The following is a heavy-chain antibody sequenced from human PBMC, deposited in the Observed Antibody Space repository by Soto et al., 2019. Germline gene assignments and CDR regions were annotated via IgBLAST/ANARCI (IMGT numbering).Heavy chain of an antibody. J-gene: IGHJ6*02. D-gene: IGHD2-21*02. V-gene: IGHV3-53*01. CDR1: GFTVSSNY. CDR2: IYSGGST. Sequence: GGSLRLSCAASGFTVSSNYMSWVRQAPGKGLEWVSVIYSGGSTYYADSVKGRFTISTDNSKNTLYLQMNSLRAEDTAVYYCARISVTLYYYYGMDVWGQGTTVTVSS. CDR3: ARISVTLYYYYGMDV.